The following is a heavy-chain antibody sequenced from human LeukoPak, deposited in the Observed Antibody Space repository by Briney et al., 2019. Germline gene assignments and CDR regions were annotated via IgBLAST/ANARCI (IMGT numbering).Heavy chain of an antibody. CDR1: GYSFTSYW. D-gene: IGHD6-13*01. J-gene: IGHJ5*02. Sequence: GESLQISCKGSGYSFTSYWIGWVRQMPGKGLEWMGIIYPGDSDTRYSPSFQGQVTISADKSISTAYLQWSSLKASDTAMYYCARHVGSSWYRFDPWGQGTLVTVSS. CDR2: IYPGDSDT. V-gene: IGHV5-51*01. CDR3: ARHVGSSWYRFDP.